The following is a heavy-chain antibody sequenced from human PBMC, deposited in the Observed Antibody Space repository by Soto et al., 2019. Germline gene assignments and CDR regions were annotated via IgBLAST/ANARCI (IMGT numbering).Heavy chain of an antibody. J-gene: IGHJ4*02. Sequence: QVQLVQSGAEVKKPGSSVKVSCKASGGTFSSYTTSWVRQAPGQGLEWMGRIIPILGIANYAQKFQGRVTITADKSTSTAYMELSSLRSEDTAVYYCARDCGSGYDFDYWGQGTLVTVSS. D-gene: IGHD5-12*01. CDR1: GGTFSSYT. CDR3: ARDCGSGYDFDY. CDR2: IIPILGIA. V-gene: IGHV1-69*08.